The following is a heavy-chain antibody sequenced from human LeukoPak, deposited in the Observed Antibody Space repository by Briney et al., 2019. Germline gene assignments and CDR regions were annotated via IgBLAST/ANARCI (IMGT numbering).Heavy chain of an antibody. D-gene: IGHD3-10*01. CDR2: IWYDGSNK. Sequence: GRSLRLSCVASGFTFSSYGMHWVRQAPGKGLEWVAVIWYDGSNKYYADSVKGRFTISRDNSKNTLYLQMNSLRAEDTAVYYCARDKYYGSGSEHFDYWGQGTLVTVSS. CDR1: GFTFSSYG. J-gene: IGHJ4*02. CDR3: ARDKYYGSGSEHFDY. V-gene: IGHV3-33*01.